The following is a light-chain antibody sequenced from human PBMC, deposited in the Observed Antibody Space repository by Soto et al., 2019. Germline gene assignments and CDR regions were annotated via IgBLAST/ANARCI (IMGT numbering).Light chain of an antibody. CDR2: GAC. CDR3: QQYGSSPRT. V-gene: IGKV3-20*01. J-gene: IGKJ1*01. Sequence: EIVLTQSPGTLSLSPGERATLSCRASQSVSSSYLAWYQQKPGQAPRLLIYGACSRATGIPDRFSGSGSGTDFTLTISRLEPEDCEVYYCQQYGSSPRTFGQGTKVEIK. CDR1: QSVSSSY.